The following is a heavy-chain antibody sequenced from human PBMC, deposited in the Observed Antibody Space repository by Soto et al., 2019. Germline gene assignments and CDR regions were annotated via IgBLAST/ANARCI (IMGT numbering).Heavy chain of an antibody. J-gene: IGHJ3*02. CDR3: AGEPKGGPAAGAIEI. D-gene: IGHD6-25*01. Sequence: QVQMQDSGPGLVKPSQTLSLTCTVSGGSISSGDYYWTWIRQPPGKGLEWIGFIFYTGSPYYNPSLKSRVDISVDTSKNQFSLNLTSVTAADTAVYFCAGEPKGGPAAGAIEIWGQGTMVTVSS. CDR1: GGSISSGDYY. V-gene: IGHV4-30-4*01. CDR2: IFYTGSP.